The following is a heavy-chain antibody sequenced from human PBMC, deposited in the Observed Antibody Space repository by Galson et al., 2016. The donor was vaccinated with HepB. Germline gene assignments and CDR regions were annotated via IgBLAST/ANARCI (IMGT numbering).Heavy chain of an antibody. CDR3: ARNSGGSYLGWFDP. D-gene: IGHD1-26*01. CDR2: IYHSGTT. J-gene: IGHJ5*02. CDR1: GGSISSSNW. V-gene: IGHV4-4*02. Sequence: ETLSLTCAVSGGSISSSNWWTWVRQPPGKGLEWIGEIYHSGTTHYNPSLESRVTISVDKSKNQFSLKLNYVPAADTAVYYCARNSGGSYLGWFDPWGQGTLVTVSS.